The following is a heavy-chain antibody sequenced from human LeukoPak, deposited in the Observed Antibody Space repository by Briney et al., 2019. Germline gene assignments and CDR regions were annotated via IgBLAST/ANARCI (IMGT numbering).Heavy chain of an antibody. CDR1: GYTFTSYD. D-gene: IGHD6-13*01. J-gene: IGHJ6*03. Sequence: AASVKVSCKASGYTFTSYDINWVRQATGQGLEWMGWMNPNSGNTGYAQKFQGRVTMTRDTSISTVYMELSGLRSEDTAVYYCARAASWSPIGDSYYYMDVWGKGTTVAISS. CDR3: ARAASWSPIGDSYYYMDV. V-gene: IGHV1-8*01. CDR2: MNPNSGNT.